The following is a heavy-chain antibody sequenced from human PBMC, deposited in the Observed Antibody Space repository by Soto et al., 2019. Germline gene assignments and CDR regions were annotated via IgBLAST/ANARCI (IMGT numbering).Heavy chain of an antibody. J-gene: IGHJ4*02. CDR2: INNGGDIV. V-gene: IGHV3-11*01. D-gene: IGHD3-16*01. CDR3: ARDFSKTTVGVVDS. Sequence: VQLEESGGGLVKPGQSLSLSCATSGFTFSDYYMAWIRQAPGKGLEWIGYINNGGDIVHYSDAMKGRFRISRDNTKRSLYLQMTSLRAEDTAIYYCARDFSKTTVGVVDSWGQGALVTVSS. CDR1: GFTFSDYY.